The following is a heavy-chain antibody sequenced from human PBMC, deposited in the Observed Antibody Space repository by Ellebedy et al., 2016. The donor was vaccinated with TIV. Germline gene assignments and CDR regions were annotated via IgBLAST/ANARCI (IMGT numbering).Heavy chain of an antibody. Sequence: MPSETLSLTCSVSRGSVSSTRYYWAWIRQPPGKGLEYIGSVYYSGSPYYNPSLKSRVTVSVDTSKNQFSLNLSSVTAADTAGYYCARDPALPRGRFDTWGQGTLVTVSS. V-gene: IGHV4-39*07. CDR2: VYYSGSP. CDR3: ARDPALPRGRFDT. CDR1: RGSVSSTRYY. J-gene: IGHJ5*02.